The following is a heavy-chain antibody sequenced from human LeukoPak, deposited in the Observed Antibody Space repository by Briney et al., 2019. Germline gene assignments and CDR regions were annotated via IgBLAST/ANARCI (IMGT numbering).Heavy chain of an antibody. J-gene: IGHJ6*02. V-gene: IGHV1-69*13. CDR1: GGTFTNSA. Sequence: SVKVSCKASGGTFTNSAISWVRQAPGQGLEWMGGINPIFRTANYAQQFQDRVTIIADESTSTAYMELSLLKFEDTAVYYCARGGGIFGVLTTAHYYGIDVWGQGTTVTASS. D-gene: IGHD3-3*01. CDR2: INPIFRTA. CDR3: ARGGGIFGVLTTAHYYGIDV.